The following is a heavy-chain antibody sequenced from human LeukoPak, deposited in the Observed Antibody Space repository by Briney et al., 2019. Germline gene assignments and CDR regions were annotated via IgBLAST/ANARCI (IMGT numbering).Heavy chain of an antibody. CDR1: GFTFSSYA. V-gene: IGHV3-30-3*01. CDR3: ARTPGNLEWWFSDY. CDR2: ISYDGSNK. J-gene: IGHJ4*02. Sequence: LGGSLRLSCAASGFTFSSYAIHWVRQAPGKGLEWVAVISYDGSNKYYADSVKGRFTISRDNSKNTLYLQMNSLRAEDTAVYYCARTPGNLEWWFSDYWGQGTLVTVSS. D-gene: IGHD3-3*01.